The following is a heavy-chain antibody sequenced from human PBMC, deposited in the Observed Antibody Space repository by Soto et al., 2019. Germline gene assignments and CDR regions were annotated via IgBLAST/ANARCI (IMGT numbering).Heavy chain of an antibody. CDR2: ISASGGNT. V-gene: IGHV1-46*01. CDR3: ARGPSNWFDP. J-gene: IGHJ5*02. CDR1: GYTFTSYY. Sequence: ASVKVSCKASGYTFTSYYMHWVRQAPGQGLEWMGRISASGGNTSYAQKFQGRVTMTRDTSTSTVYMELSSLRSEDTAVYYCARGPSNWFDPWGQGTLVTVSS.